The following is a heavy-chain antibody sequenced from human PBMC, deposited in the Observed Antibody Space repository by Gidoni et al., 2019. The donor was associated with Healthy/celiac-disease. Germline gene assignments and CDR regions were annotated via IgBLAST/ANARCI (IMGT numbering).Heavy chain of an antibody. CDR1: GFTFSSYS. CDR3: ARDRGSSWSWVDYFDY. D-gene: IGHD6-13*01. V-gene: IGHV3-21*01. Sequence: EVQLVESGGGLVKPGGSLRLSCAASGFTFSSYSMNWVRQAPGKGLAWVSSISSSSSYIYYADSVKGRFTISRDNAKNSLYLQMNSLRAEDTAVYYCARDRGSSWSWVDYFDYWGQGTLVTVSS. J-gene: IGHJ4*02. CDR2: ISSSSSYI.